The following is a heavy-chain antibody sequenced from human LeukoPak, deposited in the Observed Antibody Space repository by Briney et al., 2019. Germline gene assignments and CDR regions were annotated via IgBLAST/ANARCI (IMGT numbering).Heavy chain of an antibody. CDR2: INHSGST. CDR1: GGSFSGYY. CDR3: ARDSIVLRYRRFDP. D-gene: IGHD3-9*01. J-gene: IGHJ5*02. V-gene: IGHV4-34*01. Sequence: SETLSLTCAVYGGSFSGYYWSWIRQPPGKGLEWIGEINHSGSTNYNPSLKSRVTIPVDTSKNQFSLKLSSVTAADTAVYYCARDSIVLRYRRFDPWGQGTLVTVSS.